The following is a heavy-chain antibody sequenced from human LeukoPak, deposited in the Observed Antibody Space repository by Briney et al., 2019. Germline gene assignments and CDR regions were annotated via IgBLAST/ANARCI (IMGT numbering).Heavy chain of an antibody. V-gene: IGHV1-69*13. CDR1: GGTFSSYA. D-gene: IGHD4-11*01. Sequence: ASVKVSCKASGGTFSSYAISWVRQAPGQGLEWMGGIIPIFGTANYAQKFQGRVTITADESTSTAYMELSSLRSEDTAVYYRARGVQDHSNYDYYFDYWGQGTLVTVSS. CDR3: ARGVQDHSNYDYYFDY. CDR2: IIPIFGTA. J-gene: IGHJ4*02.